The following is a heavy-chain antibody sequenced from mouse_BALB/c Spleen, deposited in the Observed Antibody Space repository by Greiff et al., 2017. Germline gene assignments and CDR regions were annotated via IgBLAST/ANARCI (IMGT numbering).Heavy chain of an antibody. V-gene: IGHV7-3*02. J-gene: IGHJ4*01. CDR2: IRNKANGYTT. D-gene: IGHD2-14*01. Sequence: EVKVVESGGGLVQPGGSLRLSCATSGFTFTDYYMSWVHQPPGKALEWLGFIRNKANGYTTEYSASVKGRFTISRDNSQSILYLQMNTLRAEDSATYYCARDIYRYAMDYWGQGTSVTVSS. CDR1: GFTFTDYY. CDR3: ARDIYRYAMDY.